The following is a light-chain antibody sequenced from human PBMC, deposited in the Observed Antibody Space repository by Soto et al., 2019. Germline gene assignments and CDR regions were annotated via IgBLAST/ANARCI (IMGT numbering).Light chain of an antibody. Sequence: EIVLTQSPGTLSLSPGERATLSCRASQSVSSNYLVWYQQKPGQAPRLLIYGASNRATGIPDRFSGSGSGTDFTLTISRLEPEDFAVYSCQQYDSLPLRYTFGQGTKLEIK. J-gene: IGKJ2*01. CDR2: GAS. CDR3: QQYDSLPLRYT. CDR1: QSVSSNY. V-gene: IGKV3-20*01.